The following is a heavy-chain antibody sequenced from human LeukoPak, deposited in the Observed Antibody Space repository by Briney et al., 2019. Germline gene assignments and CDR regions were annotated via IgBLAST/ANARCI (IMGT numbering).Heavy chain of an antibody. CDR2: ISAYNGNT. CDR3: ARTDIVVVVAAYDY. J-gene: IGHJ4*02. Sequence: ASVKVSCKASGYTFTSYGISWVRQAPGQVLEWMGWISAYNGNTNYAQKLQGRVTMTTDTSTSTAYMELRSLRSDDTAVYYCARTDIVVVVAAYDYWGQGTLVTVSS. CDR1: GYTFTSYG. V-gene: IGHV1-18*01. D-gene: IGHD2-15*01.